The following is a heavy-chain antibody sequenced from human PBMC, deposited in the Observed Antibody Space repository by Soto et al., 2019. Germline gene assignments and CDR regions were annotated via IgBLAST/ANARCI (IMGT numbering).Heavy chain of an antibody. D-gene: IGHD1-7*01. CDR1: GGSISSGTYY. J-gene: IGHJ4*02. Sequence: QVQLQESGPGLVKPSQTLSLTCTVSGGSISSGTYYCSWIRQHPGKGLEGIGYIYYSGSTYYNPSRKSRVTISVDTSKNQCSLKLSSVTAADTAVYYGARVHGDWNYSYFDYWGQGTLVTVSS. CDR3: ARVHGDWNYSYFDY. CDR2: IYYSGST. V-gene: IGHV4-31*03.